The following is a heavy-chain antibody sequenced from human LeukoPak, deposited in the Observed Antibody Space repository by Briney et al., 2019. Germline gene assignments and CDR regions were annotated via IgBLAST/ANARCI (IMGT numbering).Heavy chain of an antibody. CDR3: ARQGGEKGVDH. CDR1: SGSISSYY. Sequence: SETLSLTCTVSSGSISSYYWTWIRQPPGKGLEWIGYIYYSGSTNYNPSLKSRVTISVDTSKNQFSLRLSSVTAADTAVYYCARQGGEKGVDHWGQGTLVTVSS. CDR2: IYYSGST. D-gene: IGHD3-16*01. V-gene: IGHV4-59*08. J-gene: IGHJ4*02.